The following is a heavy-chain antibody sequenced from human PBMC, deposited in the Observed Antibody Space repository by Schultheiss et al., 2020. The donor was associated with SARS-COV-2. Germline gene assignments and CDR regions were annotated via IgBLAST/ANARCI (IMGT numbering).Heavy chain of an antibody. Sequence: SETLSLTCTVSGGSISSYYWSWIRQPPGKGLEWIGDIYYSGSTNYNPSLKSRVTISVDTSKNQFSLKLSSVTAADTAVYYCARALKPYKVHDAFDIWGQGTMVTVSS. J-gene: IGHJ3*02. D-gene: IGHD5-24*01. CDR2: IYYSGST. CDR3: ARALKPYKVHDAFDI. V-gene: IGHV4-59*12. CDR1: GGSISSYY.